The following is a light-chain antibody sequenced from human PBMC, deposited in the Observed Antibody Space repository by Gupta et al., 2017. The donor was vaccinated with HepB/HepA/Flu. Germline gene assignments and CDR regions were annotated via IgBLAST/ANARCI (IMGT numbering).Light chain of an antibody. CDR3: RQYGKVLIT. J-gene: IGKJ5*01. CDR1: QSVSSNW. Sequence: ETVLTQSPGTLSLSPGERASVSCRASQSVSSNWVAWYQHNPGQAPRLLICGASGRATGIPDKFSGSGSGTAFTLTISMLAPEDFAVYFFRQYGKVLITFGQGTQMEIK. CDR2: GAS. V-gene: IGKV3-20*01.